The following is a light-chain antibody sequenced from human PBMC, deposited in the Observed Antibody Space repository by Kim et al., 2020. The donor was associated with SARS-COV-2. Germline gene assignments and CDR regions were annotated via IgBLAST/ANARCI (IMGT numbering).Light chain of an antibody. V-gene: IGKV1-5*03. Sequence: DIQMTQSPSTLSASIGDRVTITCRASQTVSDWLAWYQQKPGKAPKLLIYKASTLESGVPSRFSGSGSGTDFTLTISSLQPDDFATYYCQQYNSNSPYTFGQGTKLEI. CDR2: KAS. J-gene: IGKJ2*01. CDR1: QTVSDW. CDR3: QQYNSNSPYT.